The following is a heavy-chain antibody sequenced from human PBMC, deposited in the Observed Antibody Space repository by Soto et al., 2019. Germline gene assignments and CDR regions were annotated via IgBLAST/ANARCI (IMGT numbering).Heavy chain of an antibody. CDR2: IYSGGRT. Sequence: PGGSLRLSCAASGFTVSRNYMGWVRQAPGKGLEWVSVIYSGGRTYYADSVKGRFTISRDNSKNTLYLQMNSLRAEDTAVYYCARDPSRIAAAGTSYYYMDVWGTGTTVTVSS. V-gene: IGHV3-66*01. D-gene: IGHD6-13*01. CDR1: GFTVSRNY. J-gene: IGHJ6*03. CDR3: ARDPSRIAAAGTSYYYMDV.